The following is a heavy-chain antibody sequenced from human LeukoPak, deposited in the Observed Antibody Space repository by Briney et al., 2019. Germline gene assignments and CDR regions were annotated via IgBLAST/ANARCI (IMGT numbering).Heavy chain of an antibody. J-gene: IGHJ4*02. CDR2: IYSGGST. V-gene: IGHV3-66*01. D-gene: IGHD6-13*01. CDR1: GXXVSSXX. Sequence: ASGXXVSSXXXXXVXQAXXXXXEWVSVIYSGGSTYYSDSVKGRFTISRDNSKNTLYLQMNSLRAEDTAVYYCARDPKQQLVLDYWGQGTLVTVSS. CDR3: ARDPKQQLVLDY.